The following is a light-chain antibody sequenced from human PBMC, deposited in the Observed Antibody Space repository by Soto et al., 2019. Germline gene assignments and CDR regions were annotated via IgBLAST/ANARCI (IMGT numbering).Light chain of an antibody. V-gene: IGKV1-33*01. Sequence: DIQMTQSPSSLSASVGDRVTITCQASQDISDYLNWYQQKPGKAPKLLIYDASNLKTGVPSRFNGSGSGTDFTFTISSLQPEDIATYYCQQFNNLPITFGQGPRLEIK. CDR1: QDISDY. J-gene: IGKJ5*01. CDR3: QQFNNLPIT. CDR2: DAS.